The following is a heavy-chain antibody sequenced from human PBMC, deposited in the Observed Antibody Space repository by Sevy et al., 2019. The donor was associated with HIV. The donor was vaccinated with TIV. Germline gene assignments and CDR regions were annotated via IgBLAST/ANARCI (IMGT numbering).Heavy chain of an antibody. V-gene: IGHV3-48*01. D-gene: IGHD2-15*01. CDR2: ISGSDTTI. CDR3: ARGVAALPGYYYGMDV. J-gene: IGHJ6*02. Sequence: GGSLRLSCAASGLTFSSYSINWVRQAPGKGLEWVSHISGSDTTIYYADSVKGRFTISRDNAKNSLYLQMNSLRVEDTAVYYCARGVAALPGYYYGMDVWGQGTTVTVSS. CDR1: GLTFSSYS.